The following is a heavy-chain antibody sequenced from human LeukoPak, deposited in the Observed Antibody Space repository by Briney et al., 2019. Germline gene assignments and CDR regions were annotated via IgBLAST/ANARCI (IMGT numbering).Heavy chain of an antibody. CDR1: GFNFSSYG. V-gene: IGHV3-30*18. Sequence: GGSLRLSCAASGFNFSSYGMHWVRQAPGKGLEWVAVISYDGSNKYYADSVKGRFTISRDNSKNTLYLQMNSLRAEDTAVYYCAKDLAAAGFYYGMDVWGQGTTVTVSS. CDR2: ISYDGSNK. J-gene: IGHJ6*02. CDR3: AKDLAAAGFYYGMDV. D-gene: IGHD6-13*01.